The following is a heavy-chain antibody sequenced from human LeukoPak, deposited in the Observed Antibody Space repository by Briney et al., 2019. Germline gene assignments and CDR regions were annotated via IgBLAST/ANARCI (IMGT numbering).Heavy chain of an antibody. CDR3: VRHQEGMVRGVLYYMDV. CDR2: IYYSGIT. CDR1: GASISSSDRY. J-gene: IGHJ6*03. Sequence: PSETLSFTCTVSGASISSSDRYWGWIRQTPGKGLQWIRSIYYSGITHHNPSIKSRVTISVDTSNNQFSLKMSSVTAADTAVYFCVRHQEGMVRGVLYYMDVWGKGTTVIISS. D-gene: IGHD3-10*01. V-gene: IGHV4-39*01.